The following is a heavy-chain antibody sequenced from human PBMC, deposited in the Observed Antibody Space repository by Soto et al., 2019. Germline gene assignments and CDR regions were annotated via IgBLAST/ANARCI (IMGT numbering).Heavy chain of an antibody. V-gene: IGHV4-39*01. CDR1: GGSISSSSYY. CDR2: IYYSGST. CDR3: ARRGGYNARDY. Sequence: SETLSLTCTVSGGSISSSSYYWGWIRQPPGKGLEWIGSIYYSGSTYYNPSLKSRVTISVDTSKNQFSLKLSSVTAADTAVYYCARRGGYNARDYWGQGTLVTVSS. D-gene: IGHD5-12*01. J-gene: IGHJ4*02.